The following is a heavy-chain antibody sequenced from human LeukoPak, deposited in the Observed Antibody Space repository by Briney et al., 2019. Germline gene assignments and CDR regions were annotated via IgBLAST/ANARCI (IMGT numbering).Heavy chain of an antibody. CDR2: LYSGGDT. V-gene: IGHV3-53*01. CDR1: GFTVSSNY. J-gene: IGHJ2*01. D-gene: IGHD3/OR15-3a*01. Sequence: GGSLRLSCAASGFTVSSNYMSWVRQAPGMGLEWVSVLYSGGDTYYADSVKGRFTISRDNSKNTVYLQMNSLRAGDTAVYYCARDDGLFRYFDLWGRGTLVTVSS. CDR3: ARDDGLFRYFDL.